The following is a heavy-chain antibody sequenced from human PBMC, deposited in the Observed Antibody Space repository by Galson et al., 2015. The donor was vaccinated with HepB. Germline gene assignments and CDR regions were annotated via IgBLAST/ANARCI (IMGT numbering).Heavy chain of an antibody. CDR3: AKRAYCSSTSCYVGGMDV. D-gene: IGHD2-2*01. J-gene: IGHJ6*02. CDR1: GFTFSDYY. CDR2: ISSSGSTI. Sequence: SLRLSCAASGFTFSDYYMSWIRQAPGKGLEWVSYISSSGSTIYYADSVKGRFTISRDNAKNSLYLQMNSLRAEDTAVYYCAKRAYCSSTSCYVGGMDVWGQGTTVTVSS. V-gene: IGHV3-11*01.